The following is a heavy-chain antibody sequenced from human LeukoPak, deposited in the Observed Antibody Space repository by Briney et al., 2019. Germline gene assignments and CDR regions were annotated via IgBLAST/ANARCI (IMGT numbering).Heavy chain of an antibody. CDR3: AIGTIRFSGSDAFDI. CDR1: GGSISSGDYY. CDR2: IYYSGST. Sequence: SETLSLTCTVSGGSISSGDYYWSWIRQPPGKGLEWIGYIYYSGSTNYNPSLKSRVTISVDTSKNQFSLKLSSVTAADTAVYYCAIGTIRFSGSDAFDIWGQGTMVTVSS. D-gene: IGHD1-7*01. J-gene: IGHJ3*02. V-gene: IGHV4-61*08.